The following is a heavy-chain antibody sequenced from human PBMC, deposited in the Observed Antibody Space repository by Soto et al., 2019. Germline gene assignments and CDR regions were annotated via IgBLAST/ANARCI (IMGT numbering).Heavy chain of an antibody. Sequence: QVRLQESGPGLVKPSETLSLTCTVSGASISRYYWSWIRQSPGKGLEWIGYLYNTGSTIYNPSLKSRVTRSINTSKNQFSLQMNSVTAADTAVYYWARDLSGYCGVDCYTLDVWGQGTTVTVSS. D-gene: IGHD2-21*02. J-gene: IGHJ6*02. V-gene: IGHV4-59*01. CDR1: GASISRYY. CDR2: LYNTGST. CDR3: ARDLSGYCGVDCYTLDV.